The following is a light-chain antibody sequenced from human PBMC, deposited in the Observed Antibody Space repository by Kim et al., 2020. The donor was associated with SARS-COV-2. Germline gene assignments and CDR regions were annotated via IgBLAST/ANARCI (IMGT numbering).Light chain of an antibody. Sequence: QSALSQPPSASGSPGQSVTISCTGTSSDVGAYNHVSWYQQHPGKAPKLMIYEVSKRPSGVPDRFSGSKSGNTASLTVSGLQAEDEADYYCSSSTGSNTLLFGGGTQLTVL. CDR1: SSDVGAYNH. CDR3: SSSTGSNTLL. V-gene: IGLV2-8*01. J-gene: IGLJ3*02. CDR2: EVS.